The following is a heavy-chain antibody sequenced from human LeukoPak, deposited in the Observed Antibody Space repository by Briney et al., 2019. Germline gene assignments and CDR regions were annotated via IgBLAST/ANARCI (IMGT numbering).Heavy chain of an antibody. V-gene: IGHV1-46*01. D-gene: IGHD2-15*01. Sequence: ASVKVSCKASGYTFTDYSMHWVRQAPGQGLEWMGIINPSGGSTNYAQKFQGRVTITRDTSASTAYMELRSLRSEDTAVYYCARAYCTGGSCLYYYYYGMDVWGQGTTVTVSS. CDR1: GYTFTDYS. CDR2: INPSGGST. J-gene: IGHJ6*02. CDR3: ARAYCTGGSCLYYYYYGMDV.